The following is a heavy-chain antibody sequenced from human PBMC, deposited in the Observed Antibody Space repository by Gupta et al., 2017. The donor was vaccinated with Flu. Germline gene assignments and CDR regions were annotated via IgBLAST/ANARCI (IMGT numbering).Heavy chain of an antibody. CDR1: GYIFTGYY. CDR3: ASESYTGNYPGDY. J-gene: IGHJ4*03. Sequence: QVQMVQSGAEVRRPGASVKVSCKASGYIFTGYYIHWVRQAPGQGLEWMGWIDPRSGDTNYAQKFQGRVTMTRDTSISAAYLELSRLGSDDTAVYYCASESYTGNYPGDYWGQGTLVSVSS. D-gene: IGHD1-26*01. CDR2: IDPRSGDT. V-gene: IGHV1-2*02.